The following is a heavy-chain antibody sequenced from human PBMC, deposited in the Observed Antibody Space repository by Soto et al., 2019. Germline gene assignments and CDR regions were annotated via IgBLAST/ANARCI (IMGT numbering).Heavy chain of an antibody. CDR2: IYGGGST. CDR3: VRADYSNSYGYYGMDV. V-gene: IGHV3-53*01. J-gene: IGHJ6*02. D-gene: IGHD4-4*01. Sequence: EVQLVESGGGLIQAGGSLRLSCAASGFTASGNYMSWVRQAPGKGLEWVSVIYGGGSTDYADSVKGRFTISRDNSKNTLYLQMNSLRAEDTAVYYCVRADYSNSYGYYGMDVWGQGTTVTVSS. CDR1: GFTASGNY.